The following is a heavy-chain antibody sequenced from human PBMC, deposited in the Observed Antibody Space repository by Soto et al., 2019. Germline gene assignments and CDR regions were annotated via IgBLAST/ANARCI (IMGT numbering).Heavy chain of an antibody. V-gene: IGHV4-34*01. CDR2: INHSGRT. CDR3: ARGTSKYCSGGSRSETDYFDY. CDR1: GGSFSGYY. J-gene: IGHJ4*02. Sequence: QVQLQQWGAGLLKPSETLSLTCAVYGGSFSGYYWGWIRQHPGQGLEWLGVINHSGRTNYNPSLKSRVTIAVDTSKNQFSLKLSSVTAADTAVYYCARGTSKYCSGGSRSETDYFDYWGQGTLVTVSS. D-gene: IGHD2-15*01.